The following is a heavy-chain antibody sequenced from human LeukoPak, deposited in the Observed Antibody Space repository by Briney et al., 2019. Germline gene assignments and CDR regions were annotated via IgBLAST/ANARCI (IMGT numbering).Heavy chain of an antibody. D-gene: IGHD3-22*01. J-gene: IGHJ3*02. Sequence: PGGSLRLSCAASGFTFSNYAMSWVRQAPGKGLEWVANIKQDGSEKYYVDSVKGRFTISRDNAKNSLYLQMNSLRAEDTAVYYCAREVYYDSSGYRPFDAFDIWGQGTMVTVSS. CDR2: IKQDGSEK. CDR3: AREVYYDSSGYRPFDAFDI. V-gene: IGHV3-7*01. CDR1: GFTFSNYA.